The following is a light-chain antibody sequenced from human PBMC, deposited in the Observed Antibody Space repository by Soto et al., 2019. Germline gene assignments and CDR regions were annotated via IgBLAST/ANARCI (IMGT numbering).Light chain of an antibody. V-gene: IGKV3-20*01. CDR1: QSLSSRY. Sequence: EVVLTQSPDTLSLSPGETATLFCRASQSLSSRYLAWYQQKPGQAPRLLIYGASTRATGIPDRFSGSGSGTDVTLTISRLEPEDFAVYYCQQYGNSPWTFGQGTKVEIK. J-gene: IGKJ1*01. CDR3: QQYGNSPWT. CDR2: GAS.